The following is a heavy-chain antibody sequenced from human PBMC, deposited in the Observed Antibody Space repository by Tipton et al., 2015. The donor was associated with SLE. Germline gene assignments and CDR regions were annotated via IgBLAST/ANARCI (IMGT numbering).Heavy chain of an antibody. D-gene: IGHD3-16*01. V-gene: IGHV4-39*07. CDR1: GGSIRSSRHF. Sequence: PGLVKPSETLSLTCTVSGGSIRSSRHFWGWIRQPPGKGLEWIGSIYHSGNTYYNPSLKSRVTISVDTSKNQFSLKLSSVTAADTAVYYCARVQAYEGFDPWGQGTLVTVSS. J-gene: IGHJ5*02. CDR2: IYHSGNT. CDR3: ARVQAYEGFDP.